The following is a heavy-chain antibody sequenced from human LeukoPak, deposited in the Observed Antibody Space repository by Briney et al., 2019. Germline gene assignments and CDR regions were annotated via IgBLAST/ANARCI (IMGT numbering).Heavy chain of an antibody. CDR2: ISGSGGST. D-gene: IGHD4-17*01. CDR3: AKDISGDYDDS. CDR1: GFTFSSYG. Sequence: GGSLRLSCAASGFTFSSYGMSWVRQAPGKGLEWVSAISGSGGSTYYADSVKGRFIFSRDNSKNTLYLQMNSLRAEDTAVYYCAKDISGDYDDSWGQGTLVTVSS. V-gene: IGHV3-23*01. J-gene: IGHJ5*01.